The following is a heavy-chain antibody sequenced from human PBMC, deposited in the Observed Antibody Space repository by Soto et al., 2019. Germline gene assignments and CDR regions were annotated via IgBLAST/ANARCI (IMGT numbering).Heavy chain of an antibody. V-gene: IGHV4-59*08. Sequence: SSETLSLTCTVSGGSISSYYWSWIRQPPGKGLEWIGYIYYSGSTNYNPSLKSRVTMSVNTSKNQLSLNLGSVTAADTAVYYCAKHVVFVSGGSSFDFWGQGILVTVPQ. CDR2: IYYSGST. J-gene: IGHJ4*02. CDR3: AKHVVFVSGGSSFDF. D-gene: IGHD2-2*01. CDR1: GGSISSYY.